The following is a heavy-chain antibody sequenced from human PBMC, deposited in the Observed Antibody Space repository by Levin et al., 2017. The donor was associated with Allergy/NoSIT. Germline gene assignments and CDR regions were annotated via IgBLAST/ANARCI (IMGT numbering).Heavy chain of an antibody. CDR1: GGSFSGYY. CDR3: ARLHLPSGARLAARSSDFDY. V-gene: IGHV4-34*01. CDR2: INHSGST. Sequence: PSETLSLTCAVYGGSFSGYYWSWIRQPPGKGLEWIGEINHSGSTNYNPSLKSRVTISVDTSKNQFSLKLSSVTAADTAVYYCARLHLPSGARLAARSSDFDYWGQGTLVTVSS. D-gene: IGHD6-6*01. J-gene: IGHJ4*02.